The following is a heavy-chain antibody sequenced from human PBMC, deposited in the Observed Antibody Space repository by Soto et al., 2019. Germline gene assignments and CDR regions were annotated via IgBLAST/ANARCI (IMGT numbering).Heavy chain of an antibody. D-gene: IGHD6-19*01. CDR1: GYTFTSYY. CDR2: INPSGGST. V-gene: IGHV1-46*01. J-gene: IGHJ5*02. Sequence: ASVKVSCKASGYTFTSYYMHWVRQAPGQGLEWMGIINPSGGSTSYAQKFQGRVTMTRDTSISTAYMELSRLRSDDTAVYYCARDLKDSSGWYGENNWFDPWGQGTLVTVSS. CDR3: ARDLKDSSGWYGENNWFDP.